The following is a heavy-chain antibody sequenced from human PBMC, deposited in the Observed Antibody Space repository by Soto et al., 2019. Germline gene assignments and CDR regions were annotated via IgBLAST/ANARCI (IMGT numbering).Heavy chain of an antibody. J-gene: IGHJ6*02. CDR2: IIRIFGTA. Sequence: QVQLVQSGAEVKKPGSSVKVSCKASGGTFSSYAISWVRQAPGQGLEWMGGIIRIFGTANYEQKFQGRVTITADESTSTAYMELSSLRSADTAVYYCARARGVVVVAATKPNYYGMDVWGQGTTVTVSS. CDR1: GGTFSSYA. D-gene: IGHD2-15*01. CDR3: ARARGVVVVAATKPNYYGMDV. V-gene: IGHV1-69*01.